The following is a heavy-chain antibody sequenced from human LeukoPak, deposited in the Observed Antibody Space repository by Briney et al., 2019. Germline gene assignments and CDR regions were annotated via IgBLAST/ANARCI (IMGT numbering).Heavy chain of an antibody. CDR2: FSASGAST. Sequence: PGGSLRLSCAASGFTFSNYAMSWVRQAPGKGLEWVSVFSASGASTYYADSVKGRFTISRDNSKNTLYLQMNSLRAEDTAVYYCASQIPYYYDSSGYYLMSFYFDYWGQGTLVTVSS. CDR1: GFTFSNYA. D-gene: IGHD3-22*01. J-gene: IGHJ4*02. V-gene: IGHV3-23*01. CDR3: ASQIPYYYDSSGYYLMSFYFDY.